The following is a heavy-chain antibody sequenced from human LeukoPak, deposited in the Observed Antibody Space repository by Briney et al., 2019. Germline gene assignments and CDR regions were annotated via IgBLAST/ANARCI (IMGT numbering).Heavy chain of an antibody. D-gene: IGHD2-15*01. CDR2: ISYDASNK. CDR1: GFSFSNYG. CDR3: AKGFNAPYCSGASCYGLDV. Sequence: GGSLRLSCAASGFSFSNYGMHWVRQAPGKGLEWVAVISYDASNKYFAESVKGRFTISRDNSKNTLSLHMNTLRAEDTAVYYCAKGFNAPYCSGASCYGLDVWGQGTTVTVSS. V-gene: IGHV3-30*18. J-gene: IGHJ6*02.